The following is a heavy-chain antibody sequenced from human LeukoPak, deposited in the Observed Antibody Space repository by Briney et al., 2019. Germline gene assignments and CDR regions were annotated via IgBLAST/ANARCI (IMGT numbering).Heavy chain of an antibody. CDR2: ISSSSSTI. CDR3: ARALTGYNWFDP. J-gene: IGHJ5*02. Sequence: GGSLRLSCAASGFTFSSYSMNWVRQAPGKGLEWVSYISSSSSTIYYADSVKGRFTTSRDNAKNSLYLQMNSLRDEDTAVYYCARALTGYNWFDPWGQGTLVTVSS. V-gene: IGHV3-48*02. CDR1: GFTFSSYS. D-gene: IGHD7-27*01.